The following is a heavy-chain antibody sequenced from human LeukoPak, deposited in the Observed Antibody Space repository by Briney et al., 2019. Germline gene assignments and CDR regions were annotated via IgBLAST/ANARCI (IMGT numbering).Heavy chain of an antibody. CDR3: ARDPRYCSGGSCPPKAGPPIFDP. J-gene: IGHJ5*02. V-gene: IGHV1-69*05. Sequence: GASVKVSCKASGGTFSSYAISWVRQAPGQGLEWMGRIIPIFGTANYAQKSQGRVMITTDESTSTAYMELSSLRSGDTAVYYCARDPRYCSGGSCPPKAGPPIFDPWGQGTLVTVSS. CDR2: IIPIFGTA. CDR1: GGTFSSYA. D-gene: IGHD2-15*01.